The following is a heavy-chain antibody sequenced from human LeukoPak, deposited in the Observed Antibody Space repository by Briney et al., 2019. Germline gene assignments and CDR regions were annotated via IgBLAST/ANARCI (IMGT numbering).Heavy chain of an antibody. D-gene: IGHD3-22*01. Sequence: SETLSLTCAVYGGSFSGYDWSWIRQPPGKGLEWIGEINHSGSTNYNPSLKSRVTISVDTSKNQFSLKLSSVTAADTAVYYCARISYYDSSGYYYYYYYMDVWGKGTTVTVS. CDR2: INHSGST. CDR1: GGSFSGYD. J-gene: IGHJ6*03. CDR3: ARISYYDSSGYYYYYYYMDV. V-gene: IGHV4-34*01.